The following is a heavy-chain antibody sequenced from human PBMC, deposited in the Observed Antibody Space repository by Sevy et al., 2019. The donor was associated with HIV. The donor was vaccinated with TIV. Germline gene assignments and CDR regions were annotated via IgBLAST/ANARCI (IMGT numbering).Heavy chain of an antibody. CDR1: GYTFTSYD. J-gene: IGHJ4*02. CDR2: MNPNSGNT. D-gene: IGHD2-8*01. Sequence: ASVKVSCKASGYTFTSYDINWVRQATGQGLEWMGWMNPNSGNTGYAQKFQGRVTMTSNTSISTAYMELSSLRSEDTAVYYCARGGERHCTNGVCYGFDYWGQGTLVTVSS. V-gene: IGHV1-8*01. CDR3: ARGGERHCTNGVCYGFDY.